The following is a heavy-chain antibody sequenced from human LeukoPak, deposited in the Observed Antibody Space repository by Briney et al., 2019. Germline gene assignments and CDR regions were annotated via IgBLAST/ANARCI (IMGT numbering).Heavy chain of an antibody. V-gene: IGHV4-34*01. CDR1: GGSFSGYY. CDR3: ARGLGYYGSGSYYTDY. CDR2: INHSGST. J-gene: IGHJ4*02. D-gene: IGHD3-10*01. Sequence: SETLSLTCAVYGGSFSGYYWSWIRQPPGKGLEWIGEINHSGSTNYNPSLKSRVTISVDTSKDQFSLKLSSVTAADTAVYYCARGLGYYGSGSYYTDYWGQGTLVTVSS.